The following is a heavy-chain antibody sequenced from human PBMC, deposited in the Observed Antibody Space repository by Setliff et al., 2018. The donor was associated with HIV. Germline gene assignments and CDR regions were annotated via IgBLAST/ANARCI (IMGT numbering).Heavy chain of an antibody. CDR1: GFTFINYE. D-gene: IGHD3-3*01. CDR2: ISNSGSTI. CDR3: ARDRGDSYYDFWSNYAHFDY. Sequence: PGGSLRLSCTASGFTFINYEMNWVRQAPGKGLEWVSYISNSGSTIYYADSVKGRFTISRDNAKNSLYLQMNSLRAEDTAVYYCARDRGDSYYDFWSNYAHFDYWGQGTLVTVSS. V-gene: IGHV3-48*03. J-gene: IGHJ4*02.